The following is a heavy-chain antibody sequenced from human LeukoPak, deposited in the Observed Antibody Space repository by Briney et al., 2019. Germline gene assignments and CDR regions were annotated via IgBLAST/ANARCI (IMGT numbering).Heavy chain of an antibody. CDR2: INPNSGGT. V-gene: IGHV1-2*02. CDR3: ARAYDFWSGSLVREGLGPFDP. D-gene: IGHD3-3*01. CDR1: GHTFTGYY. Sequence: ASVKVSSKASGHTFTGYYMHWVRQAPGQGLDWMGWINPNSGGTNYAQKFQCRVTMTRDTSISTAYMELSRLRSDDTAVYYCARAYDFWSGSLVREGLGPFDPWGQGTLVTVSS. J-gene: IGHJ5*02.